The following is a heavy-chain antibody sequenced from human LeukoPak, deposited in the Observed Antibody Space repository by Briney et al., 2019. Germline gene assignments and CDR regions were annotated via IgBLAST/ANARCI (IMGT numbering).Heavy chain of an antibody. CDR1: GYTFTGYD. J-gene: IGHJ4*02. V-gene: IGHV1-2*02. D-gene: IGHD4-17*01. Sequence: ASVKVSCKASGYTFTGYDINWVRQAPGQGLEWMGWINPNSGGTNYAQKFQGRVTMTRDTSISTAYMELSRLRSDDTAVYYCARGTVTTEPDFDYWGQGTLVTVSS. CDR2: INPNSGGT. CDR3: ARGTVTTEPDFDY.